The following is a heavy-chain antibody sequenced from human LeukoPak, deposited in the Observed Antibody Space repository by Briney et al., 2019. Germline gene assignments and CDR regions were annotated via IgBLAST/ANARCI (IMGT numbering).Heavy chain of an antibody. Sequence: SETLSLTCTVSGVSSSSSYWSWIRQPPGKGLEWIGYIFYTGDSNHNPSFKSRVSISLDTSKDQISLKLSSVTAADTAVYYCARVPRTKVYYYDSSGYYHYFDYWGQGTLVTVSS. CDR3: ARVPRTKVYYYDSSGYYHYFDY. V-gene: IGHV4-59*08. D-gene: IGHD3-22*01. CDR1: GVSSSSSY. CDR2: IFYTGDS. J-gene: IGHJ4*02.